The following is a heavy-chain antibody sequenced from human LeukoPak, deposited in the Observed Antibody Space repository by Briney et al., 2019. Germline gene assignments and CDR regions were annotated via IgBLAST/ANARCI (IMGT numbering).Heavy chain of an antibody. Sequence: GGSLRLSCAASGFTFSSYAMHWVRQAPGKGLEWVAVISFDGSKNHYADSVKGRFTISRDNAKKSLSLQMNSLRADDTAVYYCARGYSSSWYLDWGQGTLVTVSS. D-gene: IGHD6-13*01. CDR3: ARGYSSSWYLD. CDR1: GFTFSSYA. J-gene: IGHJ4*02. V-gene: IGHV3-30*04. CDR2: ISFDGSKN.